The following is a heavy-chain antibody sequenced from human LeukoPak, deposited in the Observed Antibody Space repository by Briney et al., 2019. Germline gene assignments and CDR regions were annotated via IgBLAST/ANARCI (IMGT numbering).Heavy chain of an antibody. V-gene: IGHV3-30-3*01. CDR3: ASGSSFGGGSWRGQLFDY. CDR2: ISYDGSNK. CDR1: GFTFSSYA. Sequence: GGSLRLSCAASGFTFSSYAMHWVRQAPGKGLEWVAVISYDGSNKYYADSVKGRFTISRDNSKNTLYLQMNSLRAEDTAVYYCASGSSFGGGSWRGQLFDYWGQGTLVTVSS. D-gene: IGHD2-15*01. J-gene: IGHJ4*02.